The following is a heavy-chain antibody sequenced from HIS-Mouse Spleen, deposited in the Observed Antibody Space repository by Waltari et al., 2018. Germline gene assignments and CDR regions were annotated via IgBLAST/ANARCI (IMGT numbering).Heavy chain of an antibody. CDR3: ARHPEIAAAVGAFDI. D-gene: IGHD6-13*01. J-gene: IGHJ3*02. CDR2: LIPILGIA. V-gene: IGHV1-69*04. CDR1: GGTFSSYA. Sequence: QVQLVQSGAEVKKPGSSVKVSCKASGGTFSSYAISWVRQAPGQGLEWMERLIPILGIANYAQKFQGRVTITADKSTSTAYMELSSLRSEDTAVYYCARHPEIAAAVGAFDIWGQGTMVTVSS.